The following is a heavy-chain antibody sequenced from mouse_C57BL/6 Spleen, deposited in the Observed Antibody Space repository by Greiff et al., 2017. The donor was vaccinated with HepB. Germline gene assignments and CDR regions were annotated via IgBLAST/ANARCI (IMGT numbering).Heavy chain of an antibody. Sequence: EVKVVESGGGLVKPGGSLKLSCAASGFTFSSYAMSWVRQTPEKRLEWVATISDGGSYTYYPDNVKGRFTISRDNAKNNLYLQMSHLKSEDTAMYYCARNWVLYAMDYWGQGTSVTVSS. D-gene: IGHD4-1*01. V-gene: IGHV5-4*03. J-gene: IGHJ4*01. CDR1: GFTFSSYA. CDR2: ISDGGSYT. CDR3: ARNWVLYAMDY.